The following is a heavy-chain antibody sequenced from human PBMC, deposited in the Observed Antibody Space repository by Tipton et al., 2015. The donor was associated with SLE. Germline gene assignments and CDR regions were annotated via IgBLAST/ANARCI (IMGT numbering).Heavy chain of an antibody. Sequence: TLSLTCTVSGDSIRNGPFYWDWIRQPAGKGLEWIGRIHTNGNTNYNPSLHSRATISIDKSKNQFSLRLRSVTAADTAVYYCARHDIVLGSWGQGTLVTVSS. D-gene: IGHD2-8*02. CDR2: IHTNGNT. CDR3: ARHDIVLGS. V-gene: IGHV4-61*02. J-gene: IGHJ5*02. CDR1: GDSIRNGPFY.